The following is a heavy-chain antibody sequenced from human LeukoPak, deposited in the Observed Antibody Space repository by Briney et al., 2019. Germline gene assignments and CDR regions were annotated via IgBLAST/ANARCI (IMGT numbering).Heavy chain of an antibody. J-gene: IGHJ4*02. V-gene: IGHV3-48*04. CDR3: ARDMGYSGSWPGYFDY. CDR2: IDTSSSTI. D-gene: IGHD1-26*01. CDR1: GFTFSSYS. Sequence: GGSLRLSCVASGFTFSSYSMSWVRQAPGKGLEWVSYIDTSSSTIYYADSVKGRFTISRDNAKNSLYLQMKSLRAEDTTVYYCARDMGYSGSWPGYFDYWGQGVLVTVSS.